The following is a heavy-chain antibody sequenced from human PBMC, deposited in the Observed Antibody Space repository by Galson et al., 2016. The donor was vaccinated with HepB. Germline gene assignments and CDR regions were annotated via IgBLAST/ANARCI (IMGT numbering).Heavy chain of an antibody. Sequence: SETLSLTCTVSGGSISSSSYYWGWIRQPPGKGLEWIGSIYYSGTTYYNPSLKSRVTISVDTSKNQFSLKLSSVTAADTAVYYCARYDGYNSGWYNSFIDYWGQGTLVTVSS. CDR2: IYYSGTT. CDR3: ARYDGYNSGWYNSFIDY. V-gene: IGHV4-39*01. J-gene: IGHJ4*02. D-gene: IGHD6-19*01. CDR1: GGSISSSSYY.